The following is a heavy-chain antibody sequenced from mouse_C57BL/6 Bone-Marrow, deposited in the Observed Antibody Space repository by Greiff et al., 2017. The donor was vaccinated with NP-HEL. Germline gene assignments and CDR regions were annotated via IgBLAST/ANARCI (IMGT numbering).Heavy chain of an antibody. J-gene: IGHJ3*01. V-gene: IGHV2-9*01. CDR1: GFSLTSYG. D-gene: IGHD1-1*01. Sequence: VKVVESGPGLVAPSQSLSITCTVSGFSLTSYGVDWVRQPPGKGLEWMGVIWGGGSTNYNSALMSRLSISKDNSKSQVFLKMNSLQTDDTAMYYCATYYYGVPFAYWGQGTLVTVSA. CDR2: IWGGGST. CDR3: ATYYYGVPFAY.